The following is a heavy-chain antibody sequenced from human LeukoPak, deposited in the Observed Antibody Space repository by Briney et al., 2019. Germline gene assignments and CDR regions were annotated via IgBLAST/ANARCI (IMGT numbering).Heavy chain of an antibody. CDR1: GGSFSGYY. CDR2: INHSGST. D-gene: IGHD3-10*01. CDR3: ARGKTPTDYYGSGTYSGSLDY. J-gene: IGHJ4*02. Sequence: SETLSLTCAVYGGSFSGYYWSWIRQPPGKGLEWIGEINHSGSTNYNPSLKSRVTISVDTSKNQFSLKLSSVTAADTAVYYCARGKTPTDYYGSGTYSGSLDYWGQGTLVTVSS. V-gene: IGHV4-34*01.